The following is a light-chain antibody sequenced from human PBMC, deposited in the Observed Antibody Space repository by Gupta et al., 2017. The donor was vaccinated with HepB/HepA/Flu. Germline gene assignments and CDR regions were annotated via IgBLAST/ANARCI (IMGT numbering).Light chain of an antibody. J-gene: IGLJ3*02. CDR1: RSAVGNSNNY. CDR3: SADTSSSWV. CDR2: NGS. V-gene: IGLV2-14*01. Sequence: QSALPQPASVSGSPGQSIPISCTVTRSAVGNSNNYLSWDQQDPGNDPKVIIYNGSNRPAGVSNRFSGSKSGNTASLTSAGVQAEDEDDYYWSADTSSSWVFGGGTKLTVL.